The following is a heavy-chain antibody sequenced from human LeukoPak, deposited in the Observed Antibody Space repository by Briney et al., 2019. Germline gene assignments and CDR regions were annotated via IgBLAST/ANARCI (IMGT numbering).Heavy chain of an antibody. J-gene: IGHJ4*02. Sequence: QPGGSLRLSCAASGFTFSSYAMSWVRQAPGKGLEWVSAISGSGGSTYYADSVKGRFTISRDNSKNTLYLQMNSLRAEDTAVYYCAEGAILRFLEWLLYLDYWGQGTLVTVSS. CDR2: ISGSGGST. CDR1: GFTFSSYA. D-gene: IGHD3-3*01. CDR3: AEGAILRFLEWLLYLDY. V-gene: IGHV3-23*01.